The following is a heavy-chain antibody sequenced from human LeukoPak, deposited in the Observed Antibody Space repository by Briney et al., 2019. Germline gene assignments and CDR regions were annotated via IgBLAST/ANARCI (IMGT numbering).Heavy chain of an antibody. D-gene: IGHD3-22*01. V-gene: IGHV1-8*01. Sequence: ASVKVSCKASGYTFTSYDINWVRQATGQGVEWMGWMNPNSGNTGYAQKFQGRVTMTRNTSISTAYMELSSLRSEDTAVYYCASSPVYYDSSGYRGSHDALDIWGQGTMVTVSS. J-gene: IGHJ3*02. CDR2: MNPNSGNT. CDR1: GYTFTSYD. CDR3: ASSPVYYDSSGYRGSHDALDI.